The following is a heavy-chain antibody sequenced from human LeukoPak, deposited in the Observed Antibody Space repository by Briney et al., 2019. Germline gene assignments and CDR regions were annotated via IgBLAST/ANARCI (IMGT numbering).Heavy chain of an antibody. Sequence: PSETLSLTCTVSGGSISSSSYYWGWIRQPPGKGLEWIGSMYYSVSTYYNPSLRSRVTISVDTSKNQFSLKVNSVTAADTAVYYCARLGYSSSWALNYWGQGTLVTVSS. V-gene: IGHV4-39*01. CDR3: ARLGYSSSWALNY. D-gene: IGHD6-13*01. J-gene: IGHJ4*02. CDR2: MYYSVST. CDR1: GGSISSSSYY.